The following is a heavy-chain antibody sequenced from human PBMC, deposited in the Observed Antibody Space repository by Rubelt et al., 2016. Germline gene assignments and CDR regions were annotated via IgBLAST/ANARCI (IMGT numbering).Heavy chain of an antibody. V-gene: IGHV4-39*07. CDR3: ARGAYYYYGMDV. Sequence: QLQLQESGPGLVKPSETLSLTCTVSGGSISSSSYYWGWIRQPPGKGLEWIGSIYYSGSTYYSPSLKSRVTISVDTSKNQFSLKLSSVTAADTAVYYCARGAYYYYGMDVWGQGTTVTVSS. CDR1: GGSISSSSYY. J-gene: IGHJ6*02. CDR2: IYYSGST.